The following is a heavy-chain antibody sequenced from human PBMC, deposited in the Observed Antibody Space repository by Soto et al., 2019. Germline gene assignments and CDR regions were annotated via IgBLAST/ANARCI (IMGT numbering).Heavy chain of an antibody. D-gene: IGHD1-1*01. CDR1: GFVFRNYA. V-gene: IGHV3-30-3*01. Sequence: QVQLVESGGGVVQAGRSLRLSCAASGFVFRNYAMHWVRQAPGKGLEWVAVISYDATNKYYADSVKGRFTISRDNSKKTLYLQIDSLRTADTAVYYCAREDFGQHYFDFWGQGTLVTVSS. CDR3: AREDFGQHYFDF. CDR2: ISYDATNK. J-gene: IGHJ4*02.